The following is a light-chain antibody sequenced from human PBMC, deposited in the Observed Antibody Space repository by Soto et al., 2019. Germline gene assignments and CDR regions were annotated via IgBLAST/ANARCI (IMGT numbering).Light chain of an antibody. CDR3: QQYNKWPLT. J-gene: IGKJ4*01. CDR2: GAS. V-gene: IGKV3D-15*01. Sequence: EIVMTQSPATLSVSPGERATLSCRASQTVSSNLAWYQQKPGQAPRLLIYGASTRATGIPARFSGSGSGTEFTLTIGSLQSEDCAIYYCQQYNKWPLTFGGGTKVETK. CDR1: QTVSSN.